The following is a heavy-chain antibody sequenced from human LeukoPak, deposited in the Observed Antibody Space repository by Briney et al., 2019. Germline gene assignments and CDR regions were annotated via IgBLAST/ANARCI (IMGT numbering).Heavy chain of an antibody. CDR2: IRYDGSDK. CDR1: GFTFSSYG. CDR3: AKDSWEVGATSEIDY. V-gene: IGHV3-30*02. Sequence: GGSLRLSCAASGFTFSSYGMHWVRQAPGKGLEWVGFIRYDGSDKYYADSVKGRFTISRDTPKNTLYLQVNSLRAEDTAVYYCAKDSWEVGATSEIDYWGQGTLVTVSS. D-gene: IGHD1-26*01. J-gene: IGHJ4*02.